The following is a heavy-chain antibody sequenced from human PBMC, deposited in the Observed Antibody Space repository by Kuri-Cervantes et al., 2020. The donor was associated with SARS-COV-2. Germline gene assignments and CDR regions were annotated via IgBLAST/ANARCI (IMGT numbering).Heavy chain of an antibody. CDR2: ISFDGADI. Sequence: GGSLRLSCAASGFSFSHYAMHWVRQAPGTGLEWVAVISFDGADIHYADSVKGRFTISRDNPKNTLYLQMNSLRVEETAVYYCARAVGSSTGWYPAPDYWGQGTLVTVSS. V-gene: IGHV3-30-3*01. CDR3: ARAVGSSTGWYPAPDY. CDR1: GFSFSHYA. J-gene: IGHJ4*02. D-gene: IGHD6-19*01.